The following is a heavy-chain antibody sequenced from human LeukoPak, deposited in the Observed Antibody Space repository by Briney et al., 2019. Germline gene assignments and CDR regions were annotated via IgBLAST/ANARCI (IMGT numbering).Heavy chain of an antibody. Sequence: IRQPXXXXVEXIGEINHSGSTNYNPALKSRVTISVDTSKNQFSLKLSSVTAADTAVYYCARGPYVWGSYRYLDYWGQGTRVTVSS. CDR3: ARGPYVWGSYRYLDY. D-gene: IGHD3-16*02. CDR2: INHSGST. V-gene: IGHV4-34*01. J-gene: IGHJ4*02.